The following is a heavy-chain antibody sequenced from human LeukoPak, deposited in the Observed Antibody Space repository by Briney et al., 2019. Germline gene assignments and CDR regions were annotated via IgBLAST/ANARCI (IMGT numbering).Heavy chain of an antibody. CDR3: ARGNLYTAATIENY. J-gene: IGHJ4*02. V-gene: IGHV3-30*03. D-gene: IGHD5-24*01. CDR2: ISPDGSQK. Sequence: GGSLRLSCAASGFTFSSYWMHWVRQAPGKGLEWVAVISPDGSQKEYSDSVKGRFTVSRDNSKNTVYLQMHSLSAEDSSRYYCARGNLYTAATIENYWGQGALVTVSS. CDR1: GFTFSSYW.